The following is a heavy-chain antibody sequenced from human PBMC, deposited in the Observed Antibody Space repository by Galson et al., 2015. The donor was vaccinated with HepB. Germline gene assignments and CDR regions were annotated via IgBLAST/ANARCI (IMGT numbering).Heavy chain of an antibody. CDR2: ISYDGNYK. CDR3: AKYYYDASGWSFFGY. J-gene: IGHJ4*02. V-gene: IGHV3-30*18. D-gene: IGHD3-22*01. Sequence: SLRLSCAASGFTFSSYGMHWVRQAPGKGLEWVAVISYDGNYKYYGDSVKGRFTISRDNSKNTLYLQMNSLRAEDTAVYYCAKYYYDASGWSFFGYWGQGTLVTVSS. CDR1: GFTFSSYG.